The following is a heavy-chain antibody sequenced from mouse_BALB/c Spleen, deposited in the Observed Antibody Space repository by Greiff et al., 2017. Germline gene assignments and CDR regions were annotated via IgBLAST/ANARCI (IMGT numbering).Heavy chain of an antibody. CDR1: GYTFTSYY. D-gene: IGHD1-1*01. Sequence: VQLKESGAELVKPGASVKLSCKASGYTFTSYYMYWVKQRPGQGLEWIGEINPSNGGTNFNEKFKSKATLTVDKSSSTAYMQLSSLTSEDSAVYYCAREGNYYGSSYRAMDYWGQGTSVTVSS. V-gene: IGHV1S81*02. CDR3: AREGNYYGSSYRAMDY. CDR2: INPSNGGT. J-gene: IGHJ4*01.